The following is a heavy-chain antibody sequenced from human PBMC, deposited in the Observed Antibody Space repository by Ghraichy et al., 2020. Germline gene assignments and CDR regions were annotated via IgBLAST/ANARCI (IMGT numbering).Heavy chain of an antibody. Sequence: GGSLRLSCAASGFTVSSNYMSWVRQAPGKGLEWVSLIFGGGSTYYADSVKGRFTISRDNSKNTLYLQMNSLRAEDTAVYYCVRDAHSVAGTSDWGQGTLVTVSS. J-gene: IGHJ4*02. D-gene: IGHD6-19*01. CDR2: IFGGGST. CDR3: VRDAHSVAGTSD. V-gene: IGHV3-53*01. CDR1: GFTVSSNY.